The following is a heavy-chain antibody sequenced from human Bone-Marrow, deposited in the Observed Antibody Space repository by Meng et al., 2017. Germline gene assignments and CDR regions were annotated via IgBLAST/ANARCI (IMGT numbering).Heavy chain of an antibody. V-gene: IGHV3-48*03. D-gene: IGHD3-22*01. Sequence: GGSLTLSCAASGFTFSSYEMNWVRQAPGKGLEWVSYISSSGSTIYYADSVKGRFTISRDNAKNSLYLQMNSLRAEDTAVYYCARETYYYDSSGRGYFQHWGQGTLVTVSS. CDR3: ARETYYYDSSGRGYFQH. J-gene: IGHJ1*01. CDR2: ISSSGSTI. CDR1: GFTFSSYE.